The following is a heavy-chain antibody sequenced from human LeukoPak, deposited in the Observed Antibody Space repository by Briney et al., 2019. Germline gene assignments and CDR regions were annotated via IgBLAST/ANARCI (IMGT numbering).Heavy chain of an antibody. V-gene: IGHV1-69*13. J-gene: IGHJ1*01. Sequence: SVKVSCKASGGTFSSYAISWVRQAPGQGLEWMGGIIPIFGTANYAQKFQGRVTITADESTSTAYMELSSLRSEDTAVYYRASGRHCGGDCYSEAEYFQHWGQGTLVTVSS. CDR3: ASGRHCGGDCYSEAEYFQH. D-gene: IGHD2-21*02. CDR2: IIPIFGTA. CDR1: GGTFSSYA.